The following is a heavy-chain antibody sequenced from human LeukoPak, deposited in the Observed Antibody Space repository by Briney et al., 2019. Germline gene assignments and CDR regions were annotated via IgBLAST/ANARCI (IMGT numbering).Heavy chain of an antibody. J-gene: IGHJ4*02. D-gene: IGHD2-8*01. CDR1: GYTFTTYG. CDR3: ARVMAARWYVGDY. Sequence: ASVKVSCKASGYTFTTYGITWVRQAPGQGLEWMGWISVYNGRTKYAQNLQGRVTMTTDTSTSTAYMELRSLRPDDTAVYYCARVMAARWYVGDYWGQGTLVTVSS. CDR2: ISVYNGRT. V-gene: IGHV1-18*01.